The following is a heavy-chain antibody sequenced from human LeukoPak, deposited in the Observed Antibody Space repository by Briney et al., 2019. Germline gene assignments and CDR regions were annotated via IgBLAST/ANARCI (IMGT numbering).Heavy chain of an antibody. J-gene: IGHJ5*02. V-gene: IGHV5-51*01. CDR2: IYPGDSDT. CDR1: GYRFTSNW. D-gene: IGHD6-19*01. Sequence: GESLKISCKGSGYRFTSNWIGWVRQMPGKGLEWMGIIYPGDSDTRYSPSFQGQVTISADKSISTAYLQWSSLKASDTAMSYCARHPPYSSGSRWFDPWGQGTLVTVSS. CDR3: ARHPPYSSGSRWFDP.